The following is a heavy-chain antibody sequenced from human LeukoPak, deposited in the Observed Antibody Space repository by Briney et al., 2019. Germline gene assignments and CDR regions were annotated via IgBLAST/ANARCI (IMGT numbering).Heavy chain of an antibody. CDR1: GYSISSGYY. V-gene: IGHV4-61*02. CDR2: IYTSGST. J-gene: IGHJ4*02. CDR3: ARGVVVPAAIPFTYFDY. Sequence: PSETLSLTCAVSGYSISSGYYWGWIRQPAGKGLEWIGRIYTSGSTNYNPSLKSRVTISVDTSKNQFSLKLSSVTAADTAVYYCARGVVVPAAIPFTYFDYWGQGTLVNVSS. D-gene: IGHD2-2*02.